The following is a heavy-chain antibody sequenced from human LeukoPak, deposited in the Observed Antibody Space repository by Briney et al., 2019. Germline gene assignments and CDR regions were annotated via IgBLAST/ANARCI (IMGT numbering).Heavy chain of an antibody. Sequence: ASVKVSCKASGYTFTSYGISWVRQAPGQWLEWMGWISAYNGNTNYAQKLQGRVTMTTDTSTSTAYMELRSLRSDDTAVYYCARTHTYYYDSSGYQSWGQGTLVTVSS. V-gene: IGHV1-18*01. CDR3: ARTHTYYYDSSGYQS. CDR2: ISAYNGNT. D-gene: IGHD3-22*01. CDR1: GYTFTSYG. J-gene: IGHJ4*02.